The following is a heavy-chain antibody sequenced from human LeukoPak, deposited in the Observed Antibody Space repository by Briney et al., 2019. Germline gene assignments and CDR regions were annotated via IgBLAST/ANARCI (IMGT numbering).Heavy chain of an antibody. CDR2: TFHNGSA. V-gene: IGHV4/OR15-8*01. CDR1: GVSVTSNNW. J-gene: IGHJ6*03. CDR3: ARVIWSLGWSPRQKKFDYYYYMDV. Sequence: SETLSLTCDVSGVSVTSNNWCTWVRQPPGKGLGGSGETFHNGSANNNPSLRSRATISVDTSKNHFSLKLSSVTAADPAVYYCARVIWSLGWSPRQKKFDYYYYMDVWGKGTTVTVSS. D-gene: IGHD6-19*01.